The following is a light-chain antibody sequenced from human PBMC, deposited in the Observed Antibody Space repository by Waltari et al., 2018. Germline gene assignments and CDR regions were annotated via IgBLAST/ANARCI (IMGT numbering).Light chain of an antibody. CDR2: WAA. Sequence: DIVMTQSPDSLAVSLGERATINCKSSQGILDGSNNRNSLAWYQQKPGQSPNLLIYWAATWESGVPDRFSASGSGTDFSPPTTSLQAEDVAVYYCQQYYRVPLPFGG. V-gene: IGKV4-1*01. CDR3: QQYYRVPLP. J-gene: IGKJ4*01. CDR1: QGILDGSNNRNS.